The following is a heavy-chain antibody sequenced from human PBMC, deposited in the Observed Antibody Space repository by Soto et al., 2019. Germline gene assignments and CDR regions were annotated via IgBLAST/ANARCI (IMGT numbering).Heavy chain of an antibody. CDR2: IYYSDSI. V-gene: IGHV4-59*01. CDR1: GGSLSSYY. Sequence: SETLSLTCTVSGGSLSSYYWSWIRQAPGKGLENLGYIYYSDSINYNPSFKSRVTISVDTSKNQFSLKLSSVTAADTAVYYCARDAPPEDNWGQGTLVTVSS. J-gene: IGHJ4*02. CDR3: ARDAPPEDN.